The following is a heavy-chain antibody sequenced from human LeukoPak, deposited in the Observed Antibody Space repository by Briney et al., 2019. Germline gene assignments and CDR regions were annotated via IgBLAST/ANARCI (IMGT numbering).Heavy chain of an antibody. CDR1: GGPISTHY. Sequence: SETLSLTCIVSGGPISTHYWSWSRQPPGKGLEGIGYNDYSGSTNYNPSLKSRVTISVDTSKNQFSLKLTSVTAADTAVYYCARGATFRGTYYMDVWGKGTTVTVSS. D-gene: IGHD3-10*01. CDR2: NDYSGST. J-gene: IGHJ6*03. V-gene: IGHV4-59*11. CDR3: ARGATFRGTYYMDV.